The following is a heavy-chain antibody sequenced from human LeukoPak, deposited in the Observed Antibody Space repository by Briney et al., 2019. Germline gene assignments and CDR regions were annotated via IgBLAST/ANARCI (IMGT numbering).Heavy chain of an antibody. CDR1: GGSFSGYY. V-gene: IGHV4-34*01. CDR3: ARGVGVRLRFLEWLLFFDY. D-gene: IGHD3-3*01. CDR2: INHSGST. Sequence: SETLSLTCAVYGGSFSGYYWSWIRQAPGKGLEWIGEINHSGSTNYNPSLKSRVTISVDTSKNQFSLKLSSVTAADTAVYYCARGVGVRLRFLEWLLFFDYWGQGTLVTVSS. J-gene: IGHJ4*02.